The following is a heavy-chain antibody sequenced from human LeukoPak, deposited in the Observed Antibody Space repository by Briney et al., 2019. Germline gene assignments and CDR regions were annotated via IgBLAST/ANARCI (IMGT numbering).Heavy chain of an antibody. J-gene: IGHJ4*02. V-gene: IGHV1-18*01. CDR1: GYTFTSYG. CDR3: AGGGGDYSSSPDDY. Sequence: WASVKVSCKASGYTFTSYGISWVRQAPGQGLEWMGWISAYNGNTNYAQKLQGRVTMTTDTSTSTAYMELRSLRSDDTAVYYCAGGGGDYSSSPDDYWGQGTLVTVSS. D-gene: IGHD6-6*01. CDR2: ISAYNGNT.